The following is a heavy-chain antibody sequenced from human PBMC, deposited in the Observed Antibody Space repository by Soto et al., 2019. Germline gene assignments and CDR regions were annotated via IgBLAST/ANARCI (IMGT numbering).Heavy chain of an antibody. V-gene: IGHV3-66*01. CDR1: GFTFSSNY. Sequence: GGSLRLSCAASGFTFSSNYMSWVRQAPGKGLEWVSVIYNVGSTYYADSVKGRFTISRDNSKNTLYLQMNSLRADDTAVYYCARGPIVGADRYYYHGMDVWGQGTTVTVSS. J-gene: IGHJ6*02. D-gene: IGHD1-26*01. CDR3: ARGPIVGADRYYYHGMDV. CDR2: IYNVGST.